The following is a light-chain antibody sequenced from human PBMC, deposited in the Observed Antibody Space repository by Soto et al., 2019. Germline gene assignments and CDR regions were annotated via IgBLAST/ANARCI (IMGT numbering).Light chain of an antibody. J-gene: IGKJ2*01. CDR2: AAS. CDR3: QQYYSYPYT. Sequence: AIRMTQSPSSLSASTGDRVTITCRASQGISSYLAWYQQRPGKAPKLLIYAASTLQSGVPSRFSGSGSGTDFTLTISCLQSEDFATYYWQQYYSYPYTVGRGTKLEIK. CDR1: QGISSY. V-gene: IGKV1-8*01.